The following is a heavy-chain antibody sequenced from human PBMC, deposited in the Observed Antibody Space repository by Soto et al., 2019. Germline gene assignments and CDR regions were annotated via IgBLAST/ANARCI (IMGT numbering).Heavy chain of an antibody. CDR2: IDPSDSYT. J-gene: IGHJ6*02. CDR3: ARRVLRFLEWFPSLGMDV. D-gene: IGHD3-3*01. Sequence: PGESLKISCKGSGYSFTSYWISWVRQMPGKGLEWMGRIDPSDSYTNYSPSFQGHVTISADKSISTAYLQWSSLKASDTAMYYCARRVLRFLEWFPSLGMDVWGQGTTVTVSS. V-gene: IGHV5-10-1*01. CDR1: GYSFTSYW.